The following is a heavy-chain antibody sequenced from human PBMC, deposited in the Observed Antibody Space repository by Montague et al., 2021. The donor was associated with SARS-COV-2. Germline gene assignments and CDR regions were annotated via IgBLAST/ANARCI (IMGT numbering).Heavy chain of an antibody. CDR3: ARDCAYYDILTGYSPKGGFDY. Sequence: SLRLSCAASGFTFSRYEMNWVRQAPGKGLEWVSYISSSGSTIYYADSVKGRFTISRDNAKNSLYLQMNSLRAEDTAVYYCARDCAYYDILTGYSPKGGFDYWGQGTLVTVSS. J-gene: IGHJ4*02. D-gene: IGHD3-9*01. V-gene: IGHV3-48*03. CDR1: GFTFSRYE. CDR2: ISSSGSTI.